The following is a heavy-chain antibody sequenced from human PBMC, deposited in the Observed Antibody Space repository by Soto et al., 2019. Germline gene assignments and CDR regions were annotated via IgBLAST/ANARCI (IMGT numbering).Heavy chain of an antibody. CDR2: IYHSGST. J-gene: IGHJ4*02. V-gene: IGHV4-4*02. CDR3: ARVVHAWGTGYQYYFDY. CDR1: GGSISSSNW. Sequence: QVQLQESGPGLVKPSGTLSLTCAVSGGSISSSNWWSWVRQPPGKGLEWIGEIYHSGSTNYNPSLKSRVTISVAKSTNQFSLKLSSVTAADTAVYYCARVVHAWGTGYQYYFDYWGQGTLVTVSS. D-gene: IGHD3-9*01.